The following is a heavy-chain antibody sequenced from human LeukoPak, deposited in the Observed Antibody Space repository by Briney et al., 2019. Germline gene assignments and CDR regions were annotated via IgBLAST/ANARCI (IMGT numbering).Heavy chain of an antibody. CDR2: INPNSGGT. D-gene: IGHD2-15*01. V-gene: IGHV1-2*02. J-gene: IGHJ4*02. CDR3: ARDAGYCTGGSCWYFDH. CDR1: GYTFTGYY. Sequence: VASVTVTCKASGYTFTGYYMHWVRQAPGQGLEWMGWINPNSGGTNYAQKFQGRVTMTRDTSISTAYMDLSRLISDDTAVYYCARDAGYCTGGSCWYFDHWGQGTLVTVSS.